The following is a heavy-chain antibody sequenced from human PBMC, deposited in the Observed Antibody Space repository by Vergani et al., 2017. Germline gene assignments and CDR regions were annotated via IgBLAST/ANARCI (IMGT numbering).Heavy chain of an antibody. J-gene: IGHJ6*04. D-gene: IGHD2-21*01. Sequence: VESGGGLVQPGGSLRLSCTVSGFTFSSNDFHWVRQTAGKGLEWVSSIGVDGDRYYSDSVKGRFTISRDNGQSYLYLDMDNLSVEDTAVYFCAKEYCGTGNCYGWNHLEVWGEGTSVTVSS. CDR1: GFTFSSND. CDR3: AKEYCGTGNCYGWNHLEV. V-gene: IGHV3-13*01. CDR2: IGVDGDR.